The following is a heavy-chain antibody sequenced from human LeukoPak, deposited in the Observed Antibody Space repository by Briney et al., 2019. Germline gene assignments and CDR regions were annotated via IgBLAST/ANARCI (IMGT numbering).Heavy chain of an antibody. CDR3: AKDGERKRVAPGWYYYYYYMDV. V-gene: IGHV3-43D*04. CDR2: ISWDGGST. CDR1: GFTFDDYA. D-gene: IGHD2-15*01. J-gene: IGHJ6*03. Sequence: GGSLRLSCAASGFTFDDYAMHRVRQAPGKGLEWVSLISWDGGSTYYADSVKGRFTISRDNSKNSLYLQMNSLRAEDTALYYCAKDGERKRVAPGWYYYYYYMDVWGKGTTVTVSS.